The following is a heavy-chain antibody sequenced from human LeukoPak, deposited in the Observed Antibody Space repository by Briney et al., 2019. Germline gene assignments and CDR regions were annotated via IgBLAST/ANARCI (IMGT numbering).Heavy chain of an antibody. D-gene: IGHD6-6*01. Sequence: ASVKVSCKASGYTFTSYGISWVRQAPGQGLEWMGWISAYNGNTNYAQKLQGRVTMTTDTSTSTAYMELRSLRSDDTAVYYCASTGYSSSSPTGFDPWGQGTLVTVSS. CDR1: GYTFTSYG. CDR2: ISAYNGNT. CDR3: ASTGYSSSSPTGFDP. V-gene: IGHV1-18*01. J-gene: IGHJ5*02.